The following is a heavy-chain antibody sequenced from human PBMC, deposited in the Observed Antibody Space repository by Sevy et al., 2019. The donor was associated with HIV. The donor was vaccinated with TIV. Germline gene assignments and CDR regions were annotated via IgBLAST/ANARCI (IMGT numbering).Heavy chain of an antibody. CDR1: GFTFSSYW. D-gene: IGHD3-3*01. CDR3: ARVAYYDFWSGSLLGHYYYYGMDV. J-gene: IGHJ6*02. V-gene: IGHV3-7*01. CDR2: IKQDGSEK. Sequence: GGSLRLSCAASGFTFSSYWMSWVRQAPGKGLEWVANIKQDGSEKYYVDSVKGRFTISRDNAKNSLYLQMNSLRAEDMAVYYCARVAYYDFWSGSLLGHYYYYGMDVWGQGTTVTVSS.